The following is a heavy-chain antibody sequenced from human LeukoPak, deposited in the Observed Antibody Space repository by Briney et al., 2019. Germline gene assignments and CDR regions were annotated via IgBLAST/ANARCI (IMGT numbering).Heavy chain of an antibody. CDR1: GDTFTSYG. CDR3: ARVIGVVVPAAINWFDP. Sequence: ASVKVSCKASGDTFTSYGISWVRQAPGQGLKWMGGICAYNGNTNYAQELQGRVTMTTDTSTSTAYMELRSLRSDDTAVYYCARVIGVVVPAAINWFDPWGQGTLVTVSS. D-gene: IGHD2-2*02. CDR2: ICAYNGNT. V-gene: IGHV1-18*01. J-gene: IGHJ5*02.